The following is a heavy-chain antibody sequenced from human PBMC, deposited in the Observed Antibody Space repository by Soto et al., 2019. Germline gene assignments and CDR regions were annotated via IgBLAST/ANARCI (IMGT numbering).Heavy chain of an antibody. Sequence: EVQLVESGGGLVQPGGSLSLSCAASGFTFSSYSMNWFRQAPGKGLEWVSYISSSSSTIYYADSVRRRFTISRDNAKNSLYLQMNSLRDEDTAVYYCAKRLGVGATYDYWGQGTMVTVSS. D-gene: IGHD1-26*01. V-gene: IGHV3-48*02. CDR3: AKRLGVGATYDY. J-gene: IGHJ4*02. CDR1: GFTFSSYS. CDR2: ISSSSSTI.